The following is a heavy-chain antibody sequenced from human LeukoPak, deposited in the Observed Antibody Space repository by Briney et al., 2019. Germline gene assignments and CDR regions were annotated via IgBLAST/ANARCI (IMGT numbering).Heavy chain of an antibody. V-gene: IGHV4-61*02. J-gene: IGHJ6*03. CDR3: ARDVVSGSYYYMDV. Sequence: SSETLSLTCSVSGGSVRTNSYYWSWIRQPAGEGVEWIGRVYSSGSTDFNPSLRSRVTMSVDTSTNQFSLNLSSVTAADTAVYYCARDVVSGSYYYMDVWGKGTTVTVSS. CDR1: GGSVRTNSYY. D-gene: IGHD2-15*01. CDR2: VYSSGST.